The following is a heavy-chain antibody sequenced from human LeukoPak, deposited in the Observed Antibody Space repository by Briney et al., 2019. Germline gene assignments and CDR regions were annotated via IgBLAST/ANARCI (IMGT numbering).Heavy chain of an antibody. J-gene: IGHJ4*02. D-gene: IGHD6-6*01. V-gene: IGHV4-34*01. CDR1: GGSFSGYY. CDR2: INHSGST. CDR3: ARGLRYSSPSGRGLGY. Sequence: PSETLSLTCAVYGGSFSGYYWSWIRQPPGKGLEWIGEINHSGSTNYNPSLKSRVTISVDTSKNQFSLKLSSVTAADTAVYYCARGLRYSSPSGRGLGYWGQGTLVTVSS.